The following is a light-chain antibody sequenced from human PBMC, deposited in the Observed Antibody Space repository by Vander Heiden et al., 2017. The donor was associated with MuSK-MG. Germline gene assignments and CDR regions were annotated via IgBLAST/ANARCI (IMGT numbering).Light chain of an antibody. CDR3: MQATYWPPACS. CDR2: TVS. CDR1: QSLLYSDGNTY. J-gene: IGKJ2*04. Sequence: DVVMTQSPVSLSVTLGQPASISCRSSQSLLYSDGNTYLNWFQQRPGQSPRRLINTVSHRDSGVPDRFSCSGSGTDFTLKISRVEAEDVGIYYCMQATYWPPACSFGQGTKLEIK. V-gene: IGKV2-30*01.